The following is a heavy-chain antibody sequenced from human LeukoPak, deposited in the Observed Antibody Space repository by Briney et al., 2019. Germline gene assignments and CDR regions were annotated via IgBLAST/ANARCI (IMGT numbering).Heavy chain of an antibody. CDR2: IKQDGSEK. CDR3: ARDNSGSYSDYYYMDV. D-gene: IGHD1-26*01. J-gene: IGHJ6*03. CDR1: GFTFSSYW. V-gene: IGHV3-7*01. Sequence: PGGSLRLSCAASGFTFSSYWMSWVRQAPGKGLEWVANIKQDGSEKYYLDSVKGRFTISRDNAKNSLYLQMNSLGAEDTAVYYCARDNSGSYSDYYYMDVWGKGTTVTVSS.